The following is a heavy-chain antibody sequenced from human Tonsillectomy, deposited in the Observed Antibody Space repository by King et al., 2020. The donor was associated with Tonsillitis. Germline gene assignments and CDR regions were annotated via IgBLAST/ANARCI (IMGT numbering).Heavy chain of an antibody. J-gene: IGHJ4*02. V-gene: IGHV6-1*01. Sequence: VQLQQSGPGLVKPSQTLSLTCAISGASVSSNRAAWNWIRQSPSIGLECRGRTDYRSTWYNDYAVSLKSRITINPDTSKNKFSLQLNSVTPEDTAVYYCARVSVQWLVDYWGQGTLVTVSS. CDR1: GASVSSNRAA. CDR2: TDYRSTWYN. CDR3: ARVSVQWLVDY. D-gene: IGHD6-19*01.